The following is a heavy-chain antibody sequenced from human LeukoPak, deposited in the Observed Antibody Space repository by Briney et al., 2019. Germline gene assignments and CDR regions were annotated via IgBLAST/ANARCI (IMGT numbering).Heavy chain of an antibody. CDR3: VKDQSLGGIYTFDH. Sequence: GGSLRLSCAASGFTFDDYAMHWVRQAPGKGLEWVSGISWDSGTIDYADSVKGRFTISRDNARNSLYLQMNSLRAEDTALYYCVKDQSLGGIYTFDHWGQGTLVTVSS. V-gene: IGHV3-9*01. D-gene: IGHD1-26*01. J-gene: IGHJ4*02. CDR2: ISWDSGTI. CDR1: GFTFDDYA.